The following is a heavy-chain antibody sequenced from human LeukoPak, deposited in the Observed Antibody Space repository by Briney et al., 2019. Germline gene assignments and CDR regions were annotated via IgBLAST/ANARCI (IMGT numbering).Heavy chain of an antibody. D-gene: IGHD2-2*01. CDR3: AMPLGYCSGASCYFGLGSIDY. J-gene: IGHJ4*02. CDR1: GFTFSSYS. CDR2: VSSSGSYI. V-gene: IGHV3-21*04. Sequence: GGSLRLSCAASGFTFSSYSMNWVRQAPGKGLEWVSSVSSSGSYIYYADSVKGRFTISRDNSKNTLYLQMNSLRAEDTAIYYCAMPLGYCSGASCYFGLGSIDYWGQGTLVTVSS.